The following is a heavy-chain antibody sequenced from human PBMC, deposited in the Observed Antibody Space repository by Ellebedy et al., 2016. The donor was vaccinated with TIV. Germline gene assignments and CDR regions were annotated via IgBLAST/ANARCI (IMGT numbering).Heavy chain of an antibody. J-gene: IGHJ4*02. CDR2: IYHSGST. V-gene: IGHV4-4*02. CDR3: ARHPNYYILTGYYFDY. D-gene: IGHD3-9*01. Sequence: SETLSLTXAVSGGSISSSNWWSWVRQPPGKGLEWIGEIYHSGSTNYNPSLKSRVTISVDKSKNQFSLKLSSVTAADTAVYYCARHPNYYILTGYYFDYWGQGTLVTVSS. CDR1: GGSISSSNW.